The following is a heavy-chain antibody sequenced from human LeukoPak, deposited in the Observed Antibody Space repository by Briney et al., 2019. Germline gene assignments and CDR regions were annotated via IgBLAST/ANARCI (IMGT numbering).Heavy chain of an antibody. CDR2: IYYSGST. CDR3: AFTFSANDAFDI. Sequence: SETLSLTCTVSGGSISSYYWSWIRQPPGKGLEWIGYIYYSGSTNYNPSLKSRVTISVDTSKNQFSLKLSSVTAADTAVYYCAFTFSANDAFDIWGQGTVVTVSS. V-gene: IGHV4-59*01. D-gene: IGHD2/OR15-2a*01. CDR1: GGSISSYY. J-gene: IGHJ3*02.